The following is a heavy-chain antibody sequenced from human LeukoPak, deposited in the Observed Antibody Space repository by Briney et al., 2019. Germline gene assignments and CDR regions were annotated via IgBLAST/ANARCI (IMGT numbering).Heavy chain of an antibody. J-gene: IGHJ5*02. CDR1: GGSIIDYY. CDR3: ARFTPQGYGWGGYNRFDP. CDR2: IYTSGST. Sequence: PSETLSLTCTVSGGSIIDYYWSWIRQSAGKGLEWIGRIYTSGSTNYNPSLKSRVTMSVDTSKNQFSLKLTSVTAADTAVYYCARFTPQGYGWGGYNRFDPWGQGTLVTVSS. V-gene: IGHV4-4*07. D-gene: IGHD3-16*01.